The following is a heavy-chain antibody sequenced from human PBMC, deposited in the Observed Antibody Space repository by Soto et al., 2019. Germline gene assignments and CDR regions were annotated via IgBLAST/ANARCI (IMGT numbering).Heavy chain of an antibody. CDR3: AGVRQLFGYCYYDTDV. V-gene: IGHV1-18*01. J-gene: IGHJ6*03. CDR1: GYTFTNYG. CDR2: ISAYNGNT. D-gene: IGHD6-6*01. Sequence: QVQLLQSGAEVKKPGASVKVSCKASGYTFTNYGITWVRQAPGQGLEWMGWISAYNGNTHYTQRLQGRVTMTTETSTSTANMEPRGLRSDDTAVYYCAGVRQLFGYCYYDTDVWGKGTTVTVSS.